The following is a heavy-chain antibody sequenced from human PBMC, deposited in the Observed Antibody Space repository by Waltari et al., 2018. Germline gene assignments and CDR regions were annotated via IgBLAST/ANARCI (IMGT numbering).Heavy chain of an antibody. D-gene: IGHD3-10*01. CDR3: ARGYLPRTMVQGVVSFDI. J-gene: IGHJ3*02. CDR1: GGSFSGYY. CDR2: INHSGST. Sequence: QVQLQQWGAGLLKPSETLSLTCAVYGGSFSGYYWSWIRQPPGKGLEWIGEINHSGSTNYNPSLKSRVTISVDTSKNQFSLKLSSVTAADTAVYYCARGYLPRTMVQGVVSFDIWGQGTMVTVSS. V-gene: IGHV4-34*01.